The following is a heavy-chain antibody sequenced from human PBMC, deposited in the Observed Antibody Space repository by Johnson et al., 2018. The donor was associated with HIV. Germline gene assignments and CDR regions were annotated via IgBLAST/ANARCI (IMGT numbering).Heavy chain of an antibody. V-gene: IGHV3-15*01. CDR1: GFIFSDAW. D-gene: IGHD6-19*01. CDR2: IKSKNDGGTT. CDR3: TTLGWYDAFDI. J-gene: IGHJ3*02. Sequence: QLVESGGGLVKRGGSLRLSCAASGFIFSDAWMTWVRQAPGKGLEWVGRIKSKNDGGTTDYAAPVQGRFTISRDDSKNTLYLQVNSLKTEDTAVYYCTTLGWYDAFDIWGQGTMVTVSS.